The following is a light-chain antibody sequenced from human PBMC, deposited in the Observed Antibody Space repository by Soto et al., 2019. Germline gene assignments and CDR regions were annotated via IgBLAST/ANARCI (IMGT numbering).Light chain of an antibody. V-gene: IGKV1-5*01. J-gene: IGKJ1*01. Sequence: IQTTQSPSTLSASVGDKVTITWRASQGIVRWLAWYQQKPGKAPKLLIYDASSLESGVPSRFSGSGAGTEFTLTINSLQPDDFATYYCQQYYGFSGTFGQGTKVDIK. CDR2: DAS. CDR3: QQYYGFSGT. CDR1: QGIVRW.